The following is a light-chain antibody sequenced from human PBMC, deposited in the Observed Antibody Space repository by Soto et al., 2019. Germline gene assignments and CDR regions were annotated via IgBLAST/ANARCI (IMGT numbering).Light chain of an antibody. CDR1: QSVSSSY. Sequence: EIVFTQSPGTLSLSPGERVTLSCRASQSVSSSYLAWYQQRHGQAPRLIIYGASSRDTGIPDRFIGSGAGPECTRTISRLEPEDFAVDICQQYGTSPRTFGQGTRLEIK. V-gene: IGKV3-20*01. CDR3: QQYGTSPRT. CDR2: GAS. J-gene: IGKJ5*01.